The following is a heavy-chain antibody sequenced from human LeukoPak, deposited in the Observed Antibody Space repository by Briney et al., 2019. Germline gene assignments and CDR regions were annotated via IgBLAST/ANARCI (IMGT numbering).Heavy chain of an antibody. V-gene: IGHV3-20*04. CDR2: INWVGSST. J-gene: IGHJ4*02. CDR3: ARESDQSYYLDY. Sequence: GGSVRLSCAASGFSLDDHGMSWVRQVPGKGLECVSGINWVGSSTGYGDSMKGRFIISRDNAKNSLYLQMNSLRPEDTAFYYCARESDQSYYLDYWGPETLVTVSS. CDR1: GFSLDDHG. D-gene: IGHD3-10*01.